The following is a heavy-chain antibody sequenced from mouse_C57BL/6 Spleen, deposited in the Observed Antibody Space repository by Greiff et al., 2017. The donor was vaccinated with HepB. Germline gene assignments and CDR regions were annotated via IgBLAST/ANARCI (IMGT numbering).Heavy chain of an antibody. J-gene: IGHJ2*01. Sequence: EVQLVESGGDLVKPGGSLKLSCAASGFTFSSYGMSWVRQTPDKRLEWVATISSGGSYTYYPDSVKGRFTISRDNAKNTLYLQMSSLKSEDTAMYYCARNYGSRYYCDSWGQGTTLTVSS. CDR2: ISSGGSYT. CDR3: ARNYGSRYYCDS. D-gene: IGHD1-1*01. V-gene: IGHV5-6*01. CDR1: GFTFSSYG.